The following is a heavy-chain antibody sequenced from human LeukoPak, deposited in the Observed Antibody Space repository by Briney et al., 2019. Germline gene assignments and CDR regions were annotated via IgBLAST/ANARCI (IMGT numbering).Heavy chain of an antibody. V-gene: IGHV1-2*02. CDR1: GYTFTGYY. CDR2: INPNSGGT. D-gene: IGHD3-10*01. J-gene: IGHJ5*02. Sequence: GASVKVSCKASGYTFTGYYTHWVRQAPGQGLEWMGWINPNSGGTNYAQKFRGRVTMTRDTSTSTVYMELSSLRSEDTAVYYCARDYYGSGSYRRSAFDPWGQGTLVIVSS. CDR3: ARDYYGSGSYRRSAFDP.